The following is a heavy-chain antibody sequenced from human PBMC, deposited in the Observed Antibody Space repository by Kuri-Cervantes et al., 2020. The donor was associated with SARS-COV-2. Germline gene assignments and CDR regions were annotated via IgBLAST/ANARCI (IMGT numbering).Heavy chain of an antibody. Sequence: SVKVSCKAIGGTFSSFLFSWVRQAPGQGLEWVGGIIPIFGAANFAQKFQGRVTITADESTSTAYMELSSLRSEDTAVYYCAQGRGVAATSSVDYYGMDVWGQGTTVTVSS. J-gene: IGHJ6*02. D-gene: IGHD2-15*01. CDR1: GGTFSSFL. CDR3: AQGRGVAATSSVDYYGMDV. V-gene: IGHV1-69*13. CDR2: IIPIFGAA.